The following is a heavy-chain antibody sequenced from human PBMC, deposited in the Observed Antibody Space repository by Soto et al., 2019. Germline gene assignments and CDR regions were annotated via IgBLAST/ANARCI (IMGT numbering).Heavy chain of an antibody. CDR2: MYYSGTT. Sequence: PSETLSLTCTVSGVSIGSYDWSWVRQPPGKGLEWIGYMYYSGTTNYNPSLKSRVTISVDTSKNQFSLKLTSMTAADTAVYYCASLYAVRRFDYWGQGTQVTVSS. J-gene: IGHJ4*02. V-gene: IGHV4-59*01. CDR1: GVSIGSYD. CDR3: ASLYAVRRFDY. D-gene: IGHD4-17*01.